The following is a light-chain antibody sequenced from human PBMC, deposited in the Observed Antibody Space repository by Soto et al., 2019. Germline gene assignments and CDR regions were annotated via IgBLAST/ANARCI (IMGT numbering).Light chain of an antibody. CDR1: QSISNW. CDR2: DAS. CDR3: QQYNTYSYT. Sequence: DIQMTQSPSTLSASVGDRVTITCRASQSISNWLAWYQQRPGEAPKLLMYDASTLENWVTSRFSGSGSGTEFTITISGLRPADFATYYCQQYNTYSYTFGQGTKLEIK. V-gene: IGKV1-5*01. J-gene: IGKJ2*01.